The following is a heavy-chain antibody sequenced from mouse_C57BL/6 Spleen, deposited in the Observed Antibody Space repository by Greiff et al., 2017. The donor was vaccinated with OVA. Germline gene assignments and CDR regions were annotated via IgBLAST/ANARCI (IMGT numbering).Heavy chain of an antibody. J-gene: IGHJ4*01. D-gene: IGHD1-1*01. CDR1: GYTFTDYE. CDR2: IDPETGGT. Sequence: ESGAELVRPGASVTLSCKASGYTFTDYEMHWVKQTPVHGLEWIGAIDPETGGTAYNQKFKGKAILTADKSSSTAYMELRSLTSEDSAVYYCTRPVVAEAMDYWGQGTSVTVSS. V-gene: IGHV1-15*01. CDR3: TRPVVAEAMDY.